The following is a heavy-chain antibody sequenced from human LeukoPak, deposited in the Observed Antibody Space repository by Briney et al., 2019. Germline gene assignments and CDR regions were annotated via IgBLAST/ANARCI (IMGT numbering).Heavy chain of an antibody. D-gene: IGHD3-10*01. CDR3: ASYGSGSYRDYYYYGMDV. Sequence: ASVKVSCKASGGTFSSYAISWVRQAPGQGLEWMGGIIPIFGTANYAQKSQGRVTITADESTSTAYMELSSLRSEDTAVYYCASYGSGSYRDYYYYGMDVWGKGTTVTVSS. J-gene: IGHJ6*04. V-gene: IGHV1-69*13. CDR1: GGTFSSYA. CDR2: IIPIFGTA.